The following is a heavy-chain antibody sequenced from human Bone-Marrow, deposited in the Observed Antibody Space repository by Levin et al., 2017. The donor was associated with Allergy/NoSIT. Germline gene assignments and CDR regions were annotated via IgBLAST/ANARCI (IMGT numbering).Heavy chain of an antibody. Sequence: ASVKVSCKASGYTYTTYAINWVRQAPGQGLEWMGSINTNTGNPTFAQGFTGRFVFSVDTSVTTAYLQISSLRAEDTAVYYCARGHDFWSGYFAPPDDWGQGTLVTVSS. CDR3: ARGHDFWSGYFAPPDD. D-gene: IGHD3-3*01. J-gene: IGHJ4*02. CDR2: INTNTGNP. V-gene: IGHV7-4-1*02. CDR1: GYTYTTYA.